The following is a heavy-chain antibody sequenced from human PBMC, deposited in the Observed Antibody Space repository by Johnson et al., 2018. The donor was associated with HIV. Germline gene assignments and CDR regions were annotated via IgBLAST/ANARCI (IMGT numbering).Heavy chain of an antibody. CDR2: IYSGGST. D-gene: IGHD3-22*01. V-gene: IGHV3-66*01. Sequence: VQLVESGGDLVQPGGSLRLSCAASGFIFSDYYMTWIRQAPGKGLEWVSVIYSGGSTYYADSVKGRFTISRDNSKNTLYLQMNSLRAEDTAVYYCAASVYYYDSSGYFAFDIWGQGTMVTVSS. CDR1: GFIFSDYY. J-gene: IGHJ3*02. CDR3: AASVYYYDSSGYFAFDI.